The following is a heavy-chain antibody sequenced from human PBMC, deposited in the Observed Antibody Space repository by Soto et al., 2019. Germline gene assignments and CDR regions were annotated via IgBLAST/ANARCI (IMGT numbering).Heavy chain of an antibody. Sequence: GASVNVSFKFSGYSFTSHYIHWVRQAPGQGPECMGWINPSTGGRNFAQKFQGRVTMTRDTSISTAYMELSGLTSDDTAVYYCATRSQPLGQGHGGSCYSNFDYWGQGTLVTVSS. D-gene: IGHD2-15*01. CDR3: ATRSQPLGQGHGGSCYSNFDY. CDR1: GYSFTSHY. V-gene: IGHV1-2*02. J-gene: IGHJ4*02. CDR2: INPSTGGR.